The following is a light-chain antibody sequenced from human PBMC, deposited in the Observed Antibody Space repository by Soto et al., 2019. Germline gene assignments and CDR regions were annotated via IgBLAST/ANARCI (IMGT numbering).Light chain of an antibody. V-gene: IGLV2-8*01. CDR1: SSDVGGYDY. CDR2: EVT. J-gene: IGLJ1*01. Sequence: QSVLTQPPSSSGSPGQSVTISCTLTSSDVGGYDYVSWYQQRPGKAPKLLIHEVTKRPSGVPDRFSGSKSGNTASLTVSGLQAEDEADYYCRSYAGSTLSVFATGSKVTV. CDR3: RSYAGSTLSV.